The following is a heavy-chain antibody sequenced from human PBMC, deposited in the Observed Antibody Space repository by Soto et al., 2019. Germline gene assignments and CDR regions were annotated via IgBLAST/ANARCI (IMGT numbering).Heavy chain of an antibody. CDR1: GGSISSSSYY. Sequence: SETLSLTCTVSGGSISSSSYYWGWIRQPPGKGLEWIGSIYYSGSTYYNPSLKSRVTISVDTSKNQFSLKLSSVTAADTAVYYCAITDSSGWYPEFDYWGQGTLVTVSS. D-gene: IGHD6-19*01. J-gene: IGHJ4*02. CDR2: IYYSGST. CDR3: AITDSSGWYPEFDY. V-gene: IGHV4-39*01.